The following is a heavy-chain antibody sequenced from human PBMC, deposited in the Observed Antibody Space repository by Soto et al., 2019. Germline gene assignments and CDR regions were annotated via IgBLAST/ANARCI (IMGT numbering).Heavy chain of an antibody. CDR2: IWYDGSNK. V-gene: IGHV3-33*01. D-gene: IGHD5-18*01. J-gene: IGHJ6*02. CDR3: ARVLGCSYGHYYYYGMDV. CDR1: GFTFSSYG. Sequence: GGSLRLSCAASGFTFSSYGMHWVRQAPGKGLEWVAVIWYDGSNKYYADSVKGRFTISRDNSKNTLYLQMNSLRAEDTAVYYCARVLGCSYGHYYYYGMDVWGQGTTVTVSS.